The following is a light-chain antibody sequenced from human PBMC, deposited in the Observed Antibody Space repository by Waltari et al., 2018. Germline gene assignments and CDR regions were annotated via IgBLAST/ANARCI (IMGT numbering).Light chain of an antibody. J-gene: IGLJ3*02. Sequence: SYVLTQPPSVSVAPGQTARITCGGNHLGSKSVHWYQQKPGQAPVLVVYDDSDRPSGIPGRFSGSNSGDTATLTISRVEAGDEADYYCQVWDSSRRVFGGGTKLTVL. CDR3: QVWDSSRRV. V-gene: IGLV3-21*02. CDR1: HLGSKS. CDR2: DDS.